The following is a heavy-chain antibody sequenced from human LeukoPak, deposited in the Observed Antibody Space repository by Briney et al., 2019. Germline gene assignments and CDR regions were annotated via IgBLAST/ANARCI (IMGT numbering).Heavy chain of an antibody. CDR1: GFTFSSYS. J-gene: IGHJ4*02. Sequence: GGSLRLSCAASGFTFSSYSMNWVRQAPGEGLVWVSRINIDGSSTSYADSVKGRFTISRDNAKNTLYLEMNSLRPEDTAVYYCAKSKTMLRGVSIDYGGQGTLVTVSS. D-gene: IGHD3-10*01. CDR2: INIDGSST. CDR3: AKSKTMLRGVSIDY. V-gene: IGHV3-74*01.